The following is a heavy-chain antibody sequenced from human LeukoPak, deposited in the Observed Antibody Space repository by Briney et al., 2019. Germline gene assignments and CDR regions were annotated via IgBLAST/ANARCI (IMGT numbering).Heavy chain of an antibody. J-gene: IGHJ4*02. CDR3: ARCTSYDFWSGYYLDY. V-gene: IGHV3-48*03. D-gene: IGHD3-3*01. CDR2: ISSSGSTI. CDR1: GFTFSSYE. Sequence: GGSLRLSCAASGFTFSSYEMNWVRQAPGKGLEWVSYISSSGSTIYYADSVKGRFTISRDNAKNSLYLQMNSLRAEDTAVYYCARCTSYDFWSGYYLDYWGQGTLVTVSS.